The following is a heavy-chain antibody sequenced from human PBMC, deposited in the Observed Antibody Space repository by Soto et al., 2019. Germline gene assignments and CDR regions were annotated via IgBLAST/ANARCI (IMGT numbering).Heavy chain of an antibody. CDR3: AKWGDLGYCRSTSCPPDHYGMDV. J-gene: IGHJ6*02. CDR1: GFTFSSYG. D-gene: IGHD2-2*01. V-gene: IGHV3-30*18. CDR2: ISYDGSNK. Sequence: ESGGGVVQPGRSLRLSCAASGFTFSSYGMHWVRQAPGKGLEWVAVISYDGSNKYYADSVKGRFTISRDNSKNTLYLQMNSLRAEDTAVYYCAKWGDLGYCRSTSCPPDHYGMDVWGQGTTVTVSS.